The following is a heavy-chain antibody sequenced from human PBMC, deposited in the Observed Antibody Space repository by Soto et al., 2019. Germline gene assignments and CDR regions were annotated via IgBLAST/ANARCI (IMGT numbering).Heavy chain of an antibody. CDR3: AKGFRSLEWYSLAPFDY. V-gene: IGHV3-23*01. D-gene: IGHD3-3*01. J-gene: IGHJ4*02. CDR2: IGSSGST. Sequence: GGSLRLSCVASGFTFDTYALNWVRQAPGRGLEWVSAIGSSGSTYYADSVKGRFTISRDTPKKTLYLQMNSLRVEDTAKYYCAKGFRSLEWYSLAPFDYWGQGALVTVSS. CDR1: GFTFDTYA.